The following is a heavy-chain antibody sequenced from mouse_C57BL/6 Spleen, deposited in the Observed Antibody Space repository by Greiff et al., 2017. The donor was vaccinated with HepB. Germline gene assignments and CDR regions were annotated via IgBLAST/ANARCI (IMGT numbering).Heavy chain of an antibody. Sequence: VQLQQSGPELVKPGASVKISCKASGYTFTDYYMNWVKQSHGKSLEWIGDINPNNGGTSYNQKFKGKATLTVDKSSSTAYMELRSLTSEDSAVYYCARREDGAMDYWGQGTSVTVSS. J-gene: IGHJ4*01. CDR2: INPNNGGT. CDR3: ARREDGAMDY. CDR1: GYTFTDYY. V-gene: IGHV1-26*01.